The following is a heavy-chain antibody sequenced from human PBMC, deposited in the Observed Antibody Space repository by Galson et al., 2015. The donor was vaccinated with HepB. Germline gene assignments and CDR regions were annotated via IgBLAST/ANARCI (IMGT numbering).Heavy chain of an antibody. CDR3: VKDTSYALDY. CDR1: GFTFSNYA. Sequence: SLRLSCAASGFTFSNYAMAWVRQAPGKGLEWVSAISDIGATYYADSVKGRFTLSRDNSKNTVFLQMSTLRAEDTAVYYCVKDTSYALDYWGQGTLVTVSS. J-gene: IGHJ4*02. D-gene: IGHD3-16*01. V-gene: IGHV3-23*01. CDR2: ISDIGAT.